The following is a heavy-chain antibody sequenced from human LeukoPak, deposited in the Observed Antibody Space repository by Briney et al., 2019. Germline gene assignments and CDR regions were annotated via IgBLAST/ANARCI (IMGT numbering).Heavy chain of an antibody. CDR3: ASGSSSDF. J-gene: IGHJ4*02. D-gene: IGHD6-13*01. Sequence: PGRSLRLSCAASGFTFSSYAMHWVRQAPGKGLEWVAVISYDGSNKYYADSVKGRFTISRDNSKNTLYLQMNSLRAEDTAVYYCASGSSSDFWGQGSLVTVPS. CDR1: GFTFSSYA. CDR2: ISYDGSNK. V-gene: IGHV3-30*01.